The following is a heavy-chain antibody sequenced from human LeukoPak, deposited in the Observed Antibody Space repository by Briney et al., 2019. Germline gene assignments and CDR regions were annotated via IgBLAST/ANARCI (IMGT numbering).Heavy chain of an antibody. D-gene: IGHD4-17*01. CDR3: ARAYADSGDYEAY. CDR2: IWYDGSNK. J-gene: IGHJ4*02. CDR1: GFTFSHYG. V-gene: IGHV3-33*01. Sequence: GRSLRLSCAASGFTFSHYGMHWVRQAPGKGLEWVGIIWYDGSNKYYADSVKGRFTISRDNSKNTLYMQMNSLRAEDTTVYYCARAYADSGDYEAYWGQGTLVTVSS.